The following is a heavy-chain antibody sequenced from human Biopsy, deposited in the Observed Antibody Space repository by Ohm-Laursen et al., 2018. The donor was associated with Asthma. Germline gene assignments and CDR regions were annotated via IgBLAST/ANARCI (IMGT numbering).Heavy chain of an antibody. CDR3: TRHNDY. J-gene: IGHJ4*02. V-gene: IGHV2-70*04. CDR1: GFSLSSPRAN. D-gene: IGHD1-14*01. Sequence: TQTLTLTCSFSGFSLSSPRANVNWIRQPPGKALEWLARIDWEEDKFYSTSLRTRLTISKGPSEDQVVLTMTNMGPVDTATYYCTRHNDYWGPGILVTVSS. CDR2: IDWEEDK.